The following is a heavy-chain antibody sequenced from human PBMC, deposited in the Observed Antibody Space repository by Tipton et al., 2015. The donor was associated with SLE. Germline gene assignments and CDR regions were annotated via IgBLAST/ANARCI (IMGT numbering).Heavy chain of an antibody. CDR3: ARGTPFMEWERNWFDP. CDR2: IYYSGIT. V-gene: IGHV4-59*01. CDR1: GGSIRTYY. Sequence: TLSLTCSVSGGSIRTYYWSWIRQPPGKGLEWIGYIYYSGITNYNSSFNSRATISADTSKNQFSLRLRSVTASDTAFYYCARGTPFMEWERNWFDPWGQGTLVIVST. D-gene: IGHD3-3*01. J-gene: IGHJ5*02.